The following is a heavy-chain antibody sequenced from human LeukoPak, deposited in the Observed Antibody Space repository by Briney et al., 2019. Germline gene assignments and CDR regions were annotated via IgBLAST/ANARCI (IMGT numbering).Heavy chain of an antibody. CDR1: GFTFTDHY. D-gene: IGHD2/OR15-2a*01. Sequence: ASVKVSCKSSGFTFTDHYIHWVRQSPGQGLEWMGYIGPHSTFTSSPQEFQGRVTMTRDASMSTAYMELTRLTSDDTAVYYCVREGEGPLSKDFDYWGQGTLVTVSS. V-gene: IGHV1-2*02. CDR3: VREGEGPLSKDFDY. J-gene: IGHJ4*02. CDR2: IGPHSTFT.